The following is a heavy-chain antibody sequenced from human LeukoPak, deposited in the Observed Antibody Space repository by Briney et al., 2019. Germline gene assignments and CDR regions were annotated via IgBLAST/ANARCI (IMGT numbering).Heavy chain of an antibody. Sequence: ASVKVSCKASVYTFTDYGITWVRLAPGQGLEWMGWISGYNVNANYAQKFQDRVTMTTDTSTTTAYMELRKLRSDDTATYYCARQSPYYYGSGTSFPDYWGQGTLLTASS. CDR2: ISGYNVNA. CDR3: ARQSPYYYGSGTSFPDY. CDR1: VYTFTDYG. J-gene: IGHJ4*02. D-gene: IGHD3-10*01. V-gene: IGHV1-18*01.